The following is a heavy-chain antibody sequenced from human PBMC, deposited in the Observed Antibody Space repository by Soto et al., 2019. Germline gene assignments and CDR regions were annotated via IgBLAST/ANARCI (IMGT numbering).Heavy chain of an antibody. V-gene: IGHV3-30-3*01. CDR3: ARGVKYYDRSGTYLDY. J-gene: IGHJ4*02. D-gene: IGHD3-22*01. CDR1: GFTFSSYA. CDR2: ISYDGSNK. Sequence: QVPLVESGGGVVQPGRSLRLSCAASGFTFSSYAMHWVRLAPGKGLEWVAVISYDGSNKYYADSVKGRFTISRDNSKNTLYLQMSSLRAEDTAVYYCARGVKYYDRSGTYLDYWGQGTLVTVSS.